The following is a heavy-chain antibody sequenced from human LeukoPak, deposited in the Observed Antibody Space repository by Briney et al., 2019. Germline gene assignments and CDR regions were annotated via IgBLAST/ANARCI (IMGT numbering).Heavy chain of an antibody. D-gene: IGHD3-10*01. CDR3: AITSLITMVRD. CDR1: GYIFSSYW. V-gene: IGHV5-10-1*01. CDR2: IDPSDSYT. J-gene: IGHJ4*02. Sequence: GESLKISCQGSGYIFSSYWIAWVRQMPGKGLEWMGRIDPSDSYTNYSPSFQGHVTISADKSISTAYLQWSSLKASDTAMYYCAITSLITMVRDWGQGTLVTVSS.